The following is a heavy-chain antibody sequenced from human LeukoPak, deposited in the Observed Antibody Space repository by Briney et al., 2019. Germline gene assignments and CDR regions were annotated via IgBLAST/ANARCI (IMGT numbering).Heavy chain of an antibody. D-gene: IGHD6-6*01. Sequence: GASVKVSCKASGYTFTGYYMHWVRQAPGQGLEWMGWINPNSGGTNYAQKFQGRVTMARNTSISTAYMELSRLRSDDTAVYYCARDLECSSSADGYWGQGTLVTVSS. CDR1: GYTFTGYY. CDR3: ARDLECSSSADGY. V-gene: IGHV1-2*02. CDR2: INPNSGGT. J-gene: IGHJ4*02.